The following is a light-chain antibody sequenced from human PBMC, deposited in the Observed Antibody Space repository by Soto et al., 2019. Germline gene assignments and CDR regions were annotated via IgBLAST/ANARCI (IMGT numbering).Light chain of an antibody. CDR1: QSVNSH. CDR2: GAS. CDR3: QQYGSSGT. V-gene: IGKV3-20*01. J-gene: IGKJ1*01. Sequence: IVMTQSPATLPVSPGERATLSCRTSQSVNSHLAWYQHKPGQAPRLLIYGASNRATGIPDRFSGSGSGTDFTLTISRLEPEDFAVYYCQQYGSSGTVGQGTKVEIK.